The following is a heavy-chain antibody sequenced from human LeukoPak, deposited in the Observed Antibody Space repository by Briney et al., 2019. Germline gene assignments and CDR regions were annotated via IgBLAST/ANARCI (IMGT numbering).Heavy chain of an antibody. CDR1: GGSISNYY. J-gene: IGHJ4*02. CDR3: AREDDYQVDY. CDR2: IYSSGST. V-gene: IGHV4-4*07. D-gene: IGHD4-11*01. Sequence: SETLSLTCTVSGGSISNYYWSWIRQPAGKGLEWIGRIYSSGSTDYNPSLRSRVTMSVDTSKNHFSLKLSSVTAADTAVYYCAREDDYQVDYWGQGTLVTVSS.